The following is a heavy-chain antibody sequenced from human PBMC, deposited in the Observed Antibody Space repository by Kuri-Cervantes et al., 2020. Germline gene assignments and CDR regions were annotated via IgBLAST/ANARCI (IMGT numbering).Heavy chain of an antibody. CDR2: ISGSGGST. Sequence: GESLKISCTASGFTFSRSWMHWVRQAPGKGLVWVSAISGSGGSTYYADSVKGRFTISRDNSKNTLYLQMNSLRVEDSAIYYCASARGSAWFPEYWGQGSLVTVSS. V-gene: IGHV3-23*01. CDR3: ASARGSAWFPEY. D-gene: IGHD6-13*01. J-gene: IGHJ4*01. CDR1: GFTFSRSW.